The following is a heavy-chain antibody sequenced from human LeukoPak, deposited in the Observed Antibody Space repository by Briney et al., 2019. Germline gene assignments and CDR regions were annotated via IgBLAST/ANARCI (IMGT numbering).Heavy chain of an antibody. J-gene: IGHJ4*02. D-gene: IGHD3-22*01. CDR2: IHSGGTT. Sequence: SETLSLTCTVSGDSITDDYYTWIRQPAGKGLEWIGSIHSGGTTNYNPSLMSRVTLSIDKSKKHISLRLTSVTAADTALYYCAREEGDDSSGYYYFDYWGQGTLVTVSS. V-gene: IGHV4-4*07. CDR1: GDSITDDY. CDR3: AREEGDDSSGYYYFDY.